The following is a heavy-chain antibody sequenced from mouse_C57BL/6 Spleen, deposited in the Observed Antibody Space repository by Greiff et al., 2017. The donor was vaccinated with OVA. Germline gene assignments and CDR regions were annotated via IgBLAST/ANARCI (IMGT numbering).Heavy chain of an antibody. CDR2: ISSGGSYT. CDR1: GFTFSSYG. CDR3: ARHGGLPDAMDY. D-gene: IGHD2-2*01. J-gene: IGHJ4*01. Sequence: EVMLVESGGDLVKPGGSLKLSCAASGFTFSSYGMSWVRQTPDKRLEWVATISSGGSYTYYPDSVKGRFTISRDNAKNTLYLQMSSLKSEDTAMYYCARHGGLPDAMDYWGQGTSVTVSS. V-gene: IGHV5-6*01.